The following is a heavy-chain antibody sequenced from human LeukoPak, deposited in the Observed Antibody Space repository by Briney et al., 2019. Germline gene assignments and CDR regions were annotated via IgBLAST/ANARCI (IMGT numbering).Heavy chain of an antibody. D-gene: IGHD3-22*01. CDR2: IYYRGST. CDR3: ASTYDSSGYYSVADAFDI. V-gene: IGHV4-59*08. CDR1: GGSISSYY. J-gene: IGHJ3*02. Sequence: PSETLSLTCTVSGGSISSYYWSWIRQPPGKGVEWIGYIYYRGSTNYSPSLKSRVTISVDTSKNQFSLKLSSVTAADTAVYYCASTYDSSGYYSVADAFDIWGQGTMVTVSS.